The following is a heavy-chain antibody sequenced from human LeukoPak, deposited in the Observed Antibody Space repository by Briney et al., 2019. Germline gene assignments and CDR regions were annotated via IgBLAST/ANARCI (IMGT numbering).Heavy chain of an antibody. CDR1: GYSFTSYW. CDR3: ARQSGLHNDY. D-gene: IGHD5-24*01. Sequence: GESLKISCKGSGYSFTSYWVGWVRQMPGKGLEWMGIIYPGDSDTRYSPSFQDQATLSADKSISTAYLQWSSLKASDTAIYYCARQSGLHNDYWGQGTLVTVSS. CDR2: IYPGDSDT. V-gene: IGHV5-51*01. J-gene: IGHJ4*02.